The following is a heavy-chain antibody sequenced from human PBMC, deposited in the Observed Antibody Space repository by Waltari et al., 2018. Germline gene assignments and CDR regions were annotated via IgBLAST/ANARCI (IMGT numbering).Heavy chain of an antibody. V-gene: IGHV3-74*01. Sequence: EVQMVESGGGLVQPGGSLRLSCAASGFTFSSHLMHWVRQGPGKGRVWVERINDDGSRTAYADSVKGRVTISRDNAKNILYLEMSSLTAEDTAVYYCGRESTTDWYVDHWGQGTLVTVSS. CDR1: GFTFSSHL. CDR3: GRESTTDWYVDH. D-gene: IGHD3-9*01. CDR2: INDDGSRT. J-gene: IGHJ4*02.